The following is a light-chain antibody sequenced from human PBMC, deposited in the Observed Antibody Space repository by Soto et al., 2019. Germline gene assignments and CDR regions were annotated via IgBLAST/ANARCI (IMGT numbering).Light chain of an antibody. J-gene: IGKJ3*01. CDR2: AAS. V-gene: IGKV1-39*01. Sequence: DIQMTQSPSSLSASVGDRVTITCRASQTITNYLNWYQHKPGKAPKLLIYAASSLQSGVTSRFSGSGSGTDFTLTISNLQPEDFATYFCQQSHITPFTFGPGTKVDIK. CDR3: QQSHITPFT. CDR1: QTITNY.